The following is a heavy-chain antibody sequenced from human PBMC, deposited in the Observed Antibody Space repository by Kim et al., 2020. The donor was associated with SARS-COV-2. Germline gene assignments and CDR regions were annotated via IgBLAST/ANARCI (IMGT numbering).Heavy chain of an antibody. J-gene: IGHJ4*02. CDR2: ISYSGST. V-gene: IGHV4-61*08. CDR3: ARQPGFASYNRRTRVQTHMPAGADS. CDR1: GDSVTTFGYY. Sequence: SETLSFTCAVSGDSVTTFGYYWSWLRQPPGKGLEWIGYISYSGSTKYNPSLSRVAISVDTSENQFSLKLGSVTTADTAVYYCARQPGFASYNRRTRVQTHMPAGADSWCLGTLVTVSS. D-gene: IGHD3-10*01.